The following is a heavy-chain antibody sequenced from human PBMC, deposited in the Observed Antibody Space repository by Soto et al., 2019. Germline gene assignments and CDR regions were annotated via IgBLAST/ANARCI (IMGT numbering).Heavy chain of an antibody. Sequence: QLQLVQSGAQVTKPGASVKVSCRISGPTFITYFIHWVRQAPGQGLEWMGWIDPKSGDTTYEQKFRGRVTMTRDTSINTAYMDLNRLTSDDTAMYYCARVSVDVPEWGQGTLITVSS. V-gene: IGHV1-2*02. D-gene: IGHD5-12*01. CDR3: ARVSVDVPE. CDR1: GPTFITYF. J-gene: IGHJ4*02. CDR2: IDPKSGDT.